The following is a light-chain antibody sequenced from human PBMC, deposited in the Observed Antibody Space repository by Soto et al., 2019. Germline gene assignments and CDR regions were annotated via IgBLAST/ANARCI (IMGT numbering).Light chain of an antibody. Sequence: QLTQSPAFLSASVGDRVTITCRASQGITNYLAWYQQKPGKAPKPLIYTASTLQSGVPSRFSGSGAGAEFTLTISCLQSEDFATYYCQQYYSYPPTFGQGTKVDIK. CDR1: QGITNY. CDR2: TAS. CDR3: QQYYSYPPT. V-gene: IGKV1-9*01. J-gene: IGKJ1*01.